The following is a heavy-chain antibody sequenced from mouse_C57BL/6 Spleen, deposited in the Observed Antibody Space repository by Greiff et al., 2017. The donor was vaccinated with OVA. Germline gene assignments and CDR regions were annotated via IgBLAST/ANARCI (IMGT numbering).Heavy chain of an antibody. Sequence: VQLVESGPGLVQPSQSLSITCTVSGFSLTSYGVHWVRQSPGKGLEWLGVIWRGGSTDYNAAFMSRLSITKDNSKSQVFFKMNSLQADDTAIYYCAKNGYYDYDAWFAYWGQGTLVTVSA. D-gene: IGHD2-4*01. CDR2: IWRGGST. J-gene: IGHJ3*01. CDR1: GFSLTSYG. CDR3: AKNGYYDYDAWFAY. V-gene: IGHV2-5*01.